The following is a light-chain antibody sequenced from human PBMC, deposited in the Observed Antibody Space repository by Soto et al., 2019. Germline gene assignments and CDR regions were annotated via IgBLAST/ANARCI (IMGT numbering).Light chain of an antibody. CDR2: RDG. CDR1: SSNSGSHF. V-gene: IGLV1-47*01. CDR3: AVWDQSLTGWV. Sequence: QSVLTQPPSASGTPGQSLTSSCSGSSSNSGSHFVYWYQHLPGTAPKLLIFRDGQRPSGVPARFFGSKSGTSASLAISGLRSEDEAEYYCAVWDQSLTGWVFGGGTKLTVL. J-gene: IGLJ3*02.